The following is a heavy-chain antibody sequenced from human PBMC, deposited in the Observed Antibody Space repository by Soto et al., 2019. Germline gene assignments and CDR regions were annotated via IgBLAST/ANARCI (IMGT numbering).Heavy chain of an antibody. V-gene: IGHV1-69*06. CDR1: GDTFSNYA. CDR3: ARLRVYYAVWSGYPPFDY. Sequence: QVQLVQSGAEVKKPGSSVKVSCKASGDTFSNYAINWMRQAPGQGLEWMGGITPDFGTANYAQKFQGRVTITADKSTSTAYMELSSLKSEDTAVYYCARLRVYYAVWSGYPPFDYWGQGTLVTVSS. D-gene: IGHD3-3*01. CDR2: ITPDFGTA. J-gene: IGHJ4*02.